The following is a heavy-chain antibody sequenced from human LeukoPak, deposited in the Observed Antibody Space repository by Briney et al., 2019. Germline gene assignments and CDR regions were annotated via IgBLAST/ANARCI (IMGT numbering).Heavy chain of an antibody. CDR1: GGSISNSPYY. V-gene: IGHV4-39*01. D-gene: IGHD1-26*01. J-gene: IGHJ4*02. CDR3: ARNDRGRPADY. CDR2: MHYIVTT. Sequence: SETLSLTCNVSGGSISNSPYYWGWIRQPPGRGMEWIGSMHYIVTTYHNPSFRSRVTISVDTSKNQFSLRLISVTAADTAVYYCARNDRGRPADYWGQGTLVTVSS.